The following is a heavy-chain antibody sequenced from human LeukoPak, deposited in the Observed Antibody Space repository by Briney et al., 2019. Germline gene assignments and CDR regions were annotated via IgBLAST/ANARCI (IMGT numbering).Heavy chain of an antibody. CDR1: GGSFSGYY. CDR2: INHSGST. CDR3: ASPRGYPGYFQH. J-gene: IGHJ1*01. D-gene: IGHD1-1*01. V-gene: IGHV4-34*01. Sequence: PSETLSLTCAVYGGSFSGYYWSWIRQPPGKGLEWIGEINHSGSTNYNPSLKSRVTISVDTSKNQFSLKLSSVAAADTGVYYCASPRGYPGYFQHWGQGTLVTVSS.